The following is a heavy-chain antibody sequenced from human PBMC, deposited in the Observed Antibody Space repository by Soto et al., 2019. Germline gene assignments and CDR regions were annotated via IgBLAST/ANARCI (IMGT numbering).Heavy chain of an antibody. CDR1: GFNSNNYG. Sequence: GGSLRLSSASSGFNSNNYGMHWVRQAPGKGPEWVAVIWYDGSDKYYADSVKGRFTISRDNSKNTLYLQMNSLRVGDTAVYYCARDRSRQGVYFDYWGQGTLVTVSS. J-gene: IGHJ4*02. D-gene: IGHD6-6*01. V-gene: IGHV3-33*01. CDR3: ARDRSRQGVYFDY. CDR2: IWYDGSDK.